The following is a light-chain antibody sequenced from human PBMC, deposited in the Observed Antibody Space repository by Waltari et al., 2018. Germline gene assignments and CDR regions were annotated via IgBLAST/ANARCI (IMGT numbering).Light chain of an antibody. V-gene: IGLV1-44*01. CDR3: AAWDGGLNAL. Sequence: QSVLTQPPSASGTPGQRVTIPCSGSSSDIGSNPANWYQQLPGTAPKLLIYSNNQRPSGVPDRFSGSKSGTSASLAISGLQSEDEADYYCAAWDGGLNALFGGGTKLTVL. J-gene: IGLJ2*01. CDR2: SNN. CDR1: SSDIGSNP.